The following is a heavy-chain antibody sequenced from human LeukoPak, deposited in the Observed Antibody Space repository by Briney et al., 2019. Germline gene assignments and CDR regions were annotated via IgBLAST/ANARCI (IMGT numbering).Heavy chain of an antibody. CDR1: GGSISSGDYY. CDR3: ARGNSEKYYYGMDV. Sequence: PSETLSLTCTVSGGSISSGDYYWSWIRQPPGKGLEWIGYIYYSGSTYYNPSLKSRVTISVDTSKNQFSLKLSSVTAADTAVYYCARGNSEKYYYGMDVWGQGTTVTVSS. CDR2: IYYSGST. D-gene: IGHD1-7*01. J-gene: IGHJ6*02. V-gene: IGHV4-30-4*01.